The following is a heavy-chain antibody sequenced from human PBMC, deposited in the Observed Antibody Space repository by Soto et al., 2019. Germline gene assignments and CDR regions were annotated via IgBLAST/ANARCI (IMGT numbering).Heavy chain of an antibody. CDR2: LSSDGNNK. CDR3: ARKAHSGWTNGFYYYYGMDV. Sequence: GGSLRLSCAASEFTFSDYTMHWVRQAPGKGLEWVAVLSSDGNNKDYADSVKGRFTISRDNSRNTLYLQMNSLRLEDTAVYYCARKAHSGWTNGFYYYYGMDVWGQGTTVTVSS. D-gene: IGHD6-19*01. J-gene: IGHJ6*02. CDR1: EFTFSDYT. V-gene: IGHV3-30-3*01.